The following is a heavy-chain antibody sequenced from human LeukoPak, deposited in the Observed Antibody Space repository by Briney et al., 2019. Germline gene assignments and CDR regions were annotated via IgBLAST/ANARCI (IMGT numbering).Heavy chain of an antibody. D-gene: IGHD1-1*01. CDR2: IYTSGST. V-gene: IGHV4-4*07. Sequence: SETLSLTCTVSGGSISSYYWSWIRQPAGKGLELSGRIYTSGSTNYNPSLKSRVTMSVDTSKNQFSLKLSSVTAADTAVYYCARDGGNGDYVDYWGQGTLVTASS. CDR1: GGSISSYY. J-gene: IGHJ4*02. CDR3: ARDGGNGDYVDY.